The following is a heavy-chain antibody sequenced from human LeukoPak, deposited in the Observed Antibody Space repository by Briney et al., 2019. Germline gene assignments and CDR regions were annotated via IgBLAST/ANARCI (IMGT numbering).Heavy chain of an antibody. CDR2: IYPRDGST. CDR1: GYTFTSNY. CDR3: ARDQEGFDY. J-gene: IGHJ4*02. Sequence: ASVKVSCKASGYTFTSNYIHWVRQAPGQGLEWMGMIYPRDGSTSYAQQFQGRVTVTRDTSTSTVHMELSGLRSEDTAVYYCARDQEGFDYWGQGTLVTVSS. V-gene: IGHV1-46*01.